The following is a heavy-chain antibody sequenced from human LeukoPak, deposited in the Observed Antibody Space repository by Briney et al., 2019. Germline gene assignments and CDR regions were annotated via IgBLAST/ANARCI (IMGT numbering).Heavy chain of an antibody. CDR3: AKLSGIVATIGGDY. CDR1: GFTVSSNS. D-gene: IGHD5-12*01. CDR2: IYSGTI. J-gene: IGHJ4*02. Sequence: GGSLRLSCTVSGFTVSSNSMSWVRQAPGKGLEWVSFIYSGTIHYSDSVKGRFTISRDNSKNTLYLQMNSLRAEDTAVYYCAKLSGIVATIGGDYWGQGTLVTVSS. V-gene: IGHV3-53*01.